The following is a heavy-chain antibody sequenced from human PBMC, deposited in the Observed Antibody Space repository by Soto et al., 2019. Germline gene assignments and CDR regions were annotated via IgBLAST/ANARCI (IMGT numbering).Heavy chain of an antibody. CDR2: ISGSGGST. Sequence: GGSLRLSCSASGFNFSRYAMSWDRQAPGKGLEWVSAISGSGGSTYYADSVKGRFTISRDNSKNTLYLQMNSLRAEDTAVYYCAKRAGRELTYYFDYWGQGTLVTVSS. CDR1: GFNFSRYA. V-gene: IGHV3-23*01. D-gene: IGHD1-26*01. J-gene: IGHJ4*02. CDR3: AKRAGRELTYYFDY.